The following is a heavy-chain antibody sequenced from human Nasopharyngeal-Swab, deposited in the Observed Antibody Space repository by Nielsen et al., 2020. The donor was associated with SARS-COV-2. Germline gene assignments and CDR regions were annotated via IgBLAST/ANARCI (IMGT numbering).Heavy chain of an antibody. V-gene: IGHV3-23*03. CDR3: AKDEQAI. CDR2: IYSGGSST. Sequence: GESLKISCAASGFTFSSYAMRWVRQAPGKGLEWVSVIYSGGSSTYYADSVKGRFTISRDNSKNTLYLQMNSLRAEDTAVYYCAKDEQAIWGQGTLVTVFS. CDR1: GFTFSSYA. D-gene: IGHD1/OR15-1a*01. J-gene: IGHJ4*02.